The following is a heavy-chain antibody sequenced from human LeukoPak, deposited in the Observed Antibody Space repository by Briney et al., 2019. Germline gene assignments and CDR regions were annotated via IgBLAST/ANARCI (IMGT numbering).Heavy chain of an antibody. CDR2: ISGSGGST. Sequence: GGSLRLSCAASGFTFSSYSMNWVRQAPGKGLEWVSAISGSGGSTYYADSVKGRFTISRDNSKTTLYLQMNSLRAEDTAVYYCAKDLYCSSTSCLPYYFDYWGQGTLVTVSS. J-gene: IGHJ4*02. D-gene: IGHD2-2*01. V-gene: IGHV3-23*01. CDR3: AKDLYCSSTSCLPYYFDY. CDR1: GFTFSSYS.